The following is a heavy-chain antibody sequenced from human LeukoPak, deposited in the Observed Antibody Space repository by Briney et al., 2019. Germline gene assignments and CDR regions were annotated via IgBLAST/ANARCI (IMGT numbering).Heavy chain of an antibody. CDR1: GFTFSSYG. D-gene: IGHD6-19*01. V-gene: IGHV3-30*03. J-gene: IGHJ4*02. CDR3: ARDSLIAVTDY. CDR2: ISYDGSNK. Sequence: PGRSLRLSCAASGFTFSSYGMHWVRQAPGKGLEWVAVISYDGSNKYYADSVKGRFTISRDNSRNSLYLQMNSLRAEDTAVYYCARDSLIAVTDYWGQGTLVTVSS.